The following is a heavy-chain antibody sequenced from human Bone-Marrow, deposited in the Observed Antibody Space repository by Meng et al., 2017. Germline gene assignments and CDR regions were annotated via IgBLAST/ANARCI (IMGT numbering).Heavy chain of an antibody. V-gene: IGHV4-39*01. J-gene: IGHJ4*02. CDR3: ARRVHDGTGHHYFDS. CDR1: GGSTTSTSYY. D-gene: IGHD1-7*01. CDR2: IGYSGTI. Sequence: QLQLQESGPGLGKPSETLSRTCTGPGGSTTSTSYYWDGIRQSPAKGLEWIGTIGYSGTIVYNPSLSSRVTMTLDTSKNQFSLKLSSVTAPDTAVYYCARRVHDGTGHHYFDSWGQGTLVTVSS.